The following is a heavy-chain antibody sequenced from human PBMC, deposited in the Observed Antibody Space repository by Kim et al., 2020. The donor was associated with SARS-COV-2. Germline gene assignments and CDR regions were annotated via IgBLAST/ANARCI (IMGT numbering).Heavy chain of an antibody. CDR1: AGSISSYY. CDR2: IYYSGST. V-gene: IGHV4-59*13. J-gene: IGHJ4*02. CDR3: ARGFDY. Sequence: SETLSLTCTVSAGSISSYYWSWIRQPPGKGLEWIGYIYYSGSTNYNPSLKSRVTISVDTSKNQFPLKLSSVTAADTAVYYCARGFDYWGRGTLVTVSS.